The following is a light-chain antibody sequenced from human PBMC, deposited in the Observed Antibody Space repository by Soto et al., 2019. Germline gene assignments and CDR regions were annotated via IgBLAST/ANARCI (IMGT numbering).Light chain of an antibody. V-gene: IGLV1-47*01. Sequence: QSVLTQPPSASGTPGQRVNISCSGSSSNIGSNYVYWYQQLPGTAPKLLIYRNNQRPSGVPDRFSGSKSGTSASLAISGLRSEDEADYYCAAWDDSLSGKVFGTGTKLTVL. CDR1: SSNIGSNY. CDR2: RNN. J-gene: IGLJ1*01. CDR3: AAWDDSLSGKV.